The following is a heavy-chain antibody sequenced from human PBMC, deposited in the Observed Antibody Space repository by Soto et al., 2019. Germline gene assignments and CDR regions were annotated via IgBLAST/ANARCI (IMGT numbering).Heavy chain of an antibody. V-gene: IGHV3-48*02. CDR3: ARDHNWAFDY. CDR1: GFTFNDYS. J-gene: IGHJ4*02. Sequence: GGSLRLSCAVSGFTFNDYSVNWVRQAPGKGLEWVSYIGYGGNPTVYYADSVKGRFTISRDTAKNSLFLQMDSLRDEDTAVYYCARDHNWAFDYWGQGTPVTVSS. CDR2: IGYGGNPTV. D-gene: IGHD3-16*01.